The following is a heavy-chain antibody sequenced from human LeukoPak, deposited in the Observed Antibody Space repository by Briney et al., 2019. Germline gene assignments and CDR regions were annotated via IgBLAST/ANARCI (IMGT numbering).Heavy chain of an antibody. V-gene: IGHV4-34*01. CDR2: INDRGRT. J-gene: IGHJ4*02. Sequence: SETLSLTCAVHGGSFSGYHWNWIRQSPGEGLVWIGEINDRGRTNYNPSLKGRVTISVDTSKKQFSLKLTSVTAADTAGYYCARDPTTVVTLPYYFDFWGQGTLVTVSS. CDR1: GGSFSGYH. CDR3: ARDPTTVVTLPYYFDF. D-gene: IGHD4-23*01.